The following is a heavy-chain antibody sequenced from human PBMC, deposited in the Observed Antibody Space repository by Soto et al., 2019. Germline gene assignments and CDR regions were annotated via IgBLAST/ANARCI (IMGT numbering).Heavy chain of an antibody. V-gene: IGHV3-23*01. CDR2: ISVSGDGR. D-gene: IGHD6-13*01. J-gene: IGHJ4*02. CDR3: AKGSYSSSWYCFDC. Sequence: EVQLLESGGGLVQPGGSLRLSCAASGFTFSSSVMNWVRQAPGKGLEWVSAISVSGDGRNYADSMKGRFTISRDNSQNTLYLQMSNLRAEDTAVYYCAKGSYSSSWYCFDCWGQGTLVTVSS. CDR1: GFTFSSSV.